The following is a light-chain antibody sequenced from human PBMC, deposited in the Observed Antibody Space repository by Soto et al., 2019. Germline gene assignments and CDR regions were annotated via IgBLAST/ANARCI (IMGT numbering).Light chain of an antibody. J-gene: IGLJ1*01. CDR3: SSYTSSTTYV. CDR2: EVS. CDR1: SSDVGGYNY. V-gene: IGLV2-14*01. Sequence: QSVLTQPASVSGSPGQSITISCTGTSSDVGGYNYVSWYQQHPGKVPKLMIYEVSDRPSGVSNRFSGSKSGNTASLTISGLQAEDEADYYCSSYTSSTTYVFATGTKLTVL.